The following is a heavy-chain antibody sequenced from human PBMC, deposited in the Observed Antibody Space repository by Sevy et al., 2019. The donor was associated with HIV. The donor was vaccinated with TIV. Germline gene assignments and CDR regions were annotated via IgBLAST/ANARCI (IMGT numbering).Heavy chain of an antibody. CDR3: ARVGYCSSSGCLYYYYYYGMDV. J-gene: IGHJ6*02. CDR2: ISYDGSNK. V-gene: IGHV3-30*04. D-gene: IGHD2-2*01. CDR1: GFTFSSYA. Sequence: GGSLRLSCAASGFTFSSYAMHWVRQAPGKGLEWVAVISYDGSNKYYADSVKGRFTISRDNSKNTLYLQMNSLRAEDKVVYYCARVGYCSSSGCLYYYYYYGMDVWGQGTTVTVSS.